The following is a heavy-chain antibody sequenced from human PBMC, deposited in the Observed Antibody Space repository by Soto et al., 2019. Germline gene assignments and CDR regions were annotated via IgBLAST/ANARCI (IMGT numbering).Heavy chain of an antibody. CDR3: TRGSSSSHSFYYYGLDV. CDR1: GFTFSDHY. CDR2: IRDKANSYTT. J-gene: IGHJ6*02. D-gene: IGHD6-6*01. Sequence: VGSLRLSCAASGFTFSDHYMDWVRQAPGKGLEWIGRIRDKANSYTTEYAASVKGRFSVSRDDSESSLYLQMNSLKSDDTATYYCTRGSSSSHSFYYYGLDVWGQGTTVTVSS. V-gene: IGHV3-72*01.